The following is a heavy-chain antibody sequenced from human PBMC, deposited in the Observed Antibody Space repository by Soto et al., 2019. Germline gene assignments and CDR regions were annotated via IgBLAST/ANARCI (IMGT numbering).Heavy chain of an antibody. J-gene: IGHJ5*02. V-gene: IGHV4-39*02. CDR2: SHYSGTT. CDR3: TRRIDTEFDP. Sequence: ETLSLTCTVSGGSIGSSDYYWGWIRQPPGRGLEWIGSSHYSGTTYYNPALKSRVTISIDTSRNNFSLKLIAVTAADTAVYYCTRRIDTEFDPWGQGTLVTVSS. CDR1: GGSIGSSDYY.